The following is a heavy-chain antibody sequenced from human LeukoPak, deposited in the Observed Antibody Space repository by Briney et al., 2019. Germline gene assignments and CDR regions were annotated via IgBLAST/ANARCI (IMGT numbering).Heavy chain of an antibody. CDR1: GGSISSGGYY. V-gene: IGHV4-30-2*01. J-gene: IGHJ4*02. Sequence: SETLSLTCTVSGGSISSGGYYWSWIRQPPGKGLEWIGYIYHSGSTYYNPSLKCRVTISVDRSKNQFSLKLSSVTAADTAVYYCAREIGIAAAGSYFDYWGQGTLVTVSS. CDR2: IYHSGST. D-gene: IGHD6-13*01. CDR3: AREIGIAAAGSYFDY.